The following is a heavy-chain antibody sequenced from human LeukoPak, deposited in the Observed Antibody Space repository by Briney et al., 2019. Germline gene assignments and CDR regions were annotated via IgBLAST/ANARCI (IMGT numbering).Heavy chain of an antibody. V-gene: IGHV4-59*01. D-gene: IGHD3/OR15-3a*01. Sequence: SETLSLTCTVSGGSISSYYWSWIRQPPGKGLEWIGYIYYSGSTNHNPSLKSRVTISVDTSKNQFSLKLSSVTAADTAVYYCARESRDFWTFRTVDWGQGTLVTVSS. CDR3: ARESRDFWTFRTVD. CDR2: IYYSGST. J-gene: IGHJ4*02. CDR1: GGSISSYY.